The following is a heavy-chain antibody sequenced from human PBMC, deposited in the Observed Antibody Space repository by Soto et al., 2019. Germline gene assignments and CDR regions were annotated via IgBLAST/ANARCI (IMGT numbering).Heavy chain of an antibody. J-gene: IGHJ4*02. CDR2: ISGSGGST. V-gene: IGHV3-23*01. CDR1: GFTFSSYA. CDR3: AKSRPGPAGLLDY. Sequence: GSLLVACSAHGFTFSSYAMSWVRQAPGKGLEWVSAISGSGGSTYYADSVKGRFTISRDNSKNTLYLQMNSLRAEDKAVYYCAKSRPGPAGLLDYWGQGTLVTVSS.